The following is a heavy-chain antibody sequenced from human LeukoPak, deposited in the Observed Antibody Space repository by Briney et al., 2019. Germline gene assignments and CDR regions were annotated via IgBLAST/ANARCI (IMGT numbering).Heavy chain of an antibody. CDR1: GFIFSSYE. J-gene: IGHJ3*02. V-gene: IGHV3-48*03. CDR2: ISSSGTTI. CDR3: VTLRDYGGNPDAFDI. D-gene: IGHD4-23*01. Sequence: GGSLRLSCAASGFIFSSYEMNWVRQAPGKGLEWVSYISSSGTTIYYADSVKGRFTISRDNAKNSLYLQMNTLGASDTAVYYCVTLRDYGGNPDAFDIWGQGTMVTVSS.